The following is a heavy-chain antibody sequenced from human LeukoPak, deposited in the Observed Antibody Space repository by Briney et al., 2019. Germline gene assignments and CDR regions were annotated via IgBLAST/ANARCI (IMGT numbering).Heavy chain of an antibody. J-gene: IGHJ4*02. Sequence: GESLRLSCAASGFTFSSYSMNWVRQAPGKGLEWVSSINSSSTYIYYADSVKGRFTISRDNAKNSLYLQMNSLRAEDTVVYYCARDYCRSARCYNVDYWGQGSLVTVSS. CDR1: GFTFSSYS. D-gene: IGHD2-2*02. V-gene: IGHV3-21*01. CDR2: INSSSTYI. CDR3: ARDYCRSARCYNVDY.